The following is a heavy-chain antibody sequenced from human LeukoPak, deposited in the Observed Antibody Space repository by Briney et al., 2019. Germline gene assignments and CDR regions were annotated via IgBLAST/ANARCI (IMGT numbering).Heavy chain of an antibody. CDR1: GGSISSSSYY. V-gene: IGHV4-39*01. CDR3: AGWGGYNYEAGYYFDY. CDR2: IFFSGST. Sequence: SETLSLTCSVSGGSISSSSYYWGWLRQPPGKGLEWIGSIFFSGSTYYNPSLKSRVTISVDTSKNQFSLILSSMTVADTAVYYCAGWGGYNYEAGYYFDYWGQGTLVTVSS. D-gene: IGHD5-24*01. J-gene: IGHJ4*02.